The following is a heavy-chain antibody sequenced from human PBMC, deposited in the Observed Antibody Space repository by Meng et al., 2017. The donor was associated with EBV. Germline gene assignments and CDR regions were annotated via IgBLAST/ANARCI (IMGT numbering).Heavy chain of an antibody. V-gene: IGHV1-2*06. CDR3: ARVGIAVAGTGDY. CDR2: INPNSGGT. Sequence: QGPLVESGGEGKEPGASAKVFCKASGYTFTGYYMHWVRQAPGQGLEWMGRINPNSGGTNYAQKFQGRVTMTRDTSISTAYMELSRLRSDDTAVYYCARVGIAVAGTGDYWGQGTLVTVSS. CDR1: GYTFTGYY. D-gene: IGHD6-19*01. J-gene: IGHJ4*02.